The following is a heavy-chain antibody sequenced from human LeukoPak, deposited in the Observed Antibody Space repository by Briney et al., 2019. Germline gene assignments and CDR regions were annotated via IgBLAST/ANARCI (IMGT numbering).Heavy chain of an antibody. J-gene: IGHJ5*02. V-gene: IGHV3-33*06. CDR3: AKEAGTTSEPRTNNWFDP. Sequence: GGSLRLSCAASGFTFSSYGMHWVRQAPGKGLEWVAVIWYDGSNKYYADSVKGRFTISRDNSQNTLYLQMNSLRAEDTAVYYCAKEAGTTSEPRTNNWFDPWGQGTLVTVSS. CDR1: GFTFSSYG. D-gene: IGHD1-7*01. CDR2: IWYDGSNK.